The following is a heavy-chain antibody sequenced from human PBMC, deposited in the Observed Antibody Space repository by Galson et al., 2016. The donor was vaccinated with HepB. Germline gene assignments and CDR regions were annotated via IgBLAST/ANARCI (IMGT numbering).Heavy chain of an antibody. CDR1: GESISDHP. V-gene: IGHV4-34*01. J-gene: IGHJ5*02. CDR3: ARTQAAAGPNWFDP. Sequence: SETLSLTCAVSGESISDHPWTWIRQSPGKGLEWIGEIRHTGSTNYNPSLKSRVTMSVDTSKNQFSLRLSPVTVADTALYFCARTQAAAGPNWFDPWGQGTLVTVSS. CDR2: IRHTGST. D-gene: IGHD6-13*01.